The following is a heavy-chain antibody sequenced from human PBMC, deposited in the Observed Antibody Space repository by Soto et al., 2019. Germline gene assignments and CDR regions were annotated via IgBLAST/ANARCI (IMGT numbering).Heavy chain of an antibody. D-gene: IGHD1-1*01. Sequence: GSLRLSCAASGFTFDRYAMHWVRQAPGKGPEWVSGINRNGSITGYADSVKGRFIISRDNAKNTLDLQMNSLRAEDTAVYYCARDQHWNNPDHWGQGTLVTVSS. CDR3: ARDQHWNNPDH. CDR2: INRNGSIT. J-gene: IGHJ4*02. CDR1: GFTFDRYA. V-gene: IGHV3-74*01.